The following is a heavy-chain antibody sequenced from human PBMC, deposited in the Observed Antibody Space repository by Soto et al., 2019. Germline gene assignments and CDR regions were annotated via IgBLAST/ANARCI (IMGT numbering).Heavy chain of an antibody. D-gene: IGHD6-6*01. Sequence: SGPTLVNPTQTLALTCTFSGFSLSTIGVGGGWIRQPPGKALEWLAIIYCYDGKRYSPFLXRRLXXXXDTSKNRVGLTMTNMDPVDTATYYCAHSNSSSSIGNNYYYYYGMDVWGQGTTVTVSS. CDR3: AHSNSSSSIGNNYYYYYGMDV. CDR1: GFSLSTIGVG. J-gene: IGHJ6*02. CDR2: IYCYDGK. V-gene: IGHV2-5*01.